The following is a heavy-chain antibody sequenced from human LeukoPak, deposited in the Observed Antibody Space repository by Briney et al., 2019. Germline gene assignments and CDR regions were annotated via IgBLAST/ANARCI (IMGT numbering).Heavy chain of an antibody. J-gene: IGHJ4*02. D-gene: IGHD3-10*01. CDR1: RGSISGSSDC. CDR3: ARQFYPSYGSGSTFDY. CDR2: IYFVGST. Sequence: SETLSLTCTVSRGSISGSSDCSGWARQPRGEWLEWNLIIYFVGSTYYNPSLKSRFTISVYTPKNQFSLNLSSVTAADTAVYYCARQFYPSYGSGSTFDYWGQGTLVTVSS. V-gene: IGHV4-39*01.